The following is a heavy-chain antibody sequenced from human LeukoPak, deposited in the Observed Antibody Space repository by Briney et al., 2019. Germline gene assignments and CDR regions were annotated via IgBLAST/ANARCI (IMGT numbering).Heavy chain of an antibody. Sequence: GGSLRLSCAASGFTFSSYAMHWVRQAPGKGLEWVSAISGSGGSTYYADSVKGRFTISRDNSKNTLYLQMNSLRAEDTAVYYCAKDRAKRATGGYFDYWGQGTLVAVSS. CDR2: ISGSGGST. CDR3: AKDRAKRATGGYFDY. V-gene: IGHV3-23*01. D-gene: IGHD5-12*01. J-gene: IGHJ4*02. CDR1: GFTFSSYA.